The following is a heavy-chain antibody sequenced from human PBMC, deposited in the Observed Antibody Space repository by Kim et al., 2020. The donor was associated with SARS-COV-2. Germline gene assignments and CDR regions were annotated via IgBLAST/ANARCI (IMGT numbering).Heavy chain of an antibody. Sequence: GGSLRLSCAASGFTFSSYSMNWVRQAPGKGLEWVSSISSSSSYIYYADSVKGRFTISRDNAKNSLYLKMNNLRAEDTAVYYCARGRYSGYDLGFAPDYWGQRTLVTVSS. D-gene: IGHD5-12*01. J-gene: IGHJ4*02. CDR1: GFTFSSYS. V-gene: IGHV3-21*01. CDR3: ARGRYSGYDLGFAPDY. CDR2: ISSSSSYI.